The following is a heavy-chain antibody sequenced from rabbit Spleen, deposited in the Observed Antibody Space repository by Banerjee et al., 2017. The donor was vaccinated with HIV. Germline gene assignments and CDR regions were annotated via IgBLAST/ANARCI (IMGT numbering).Heavy chain of an antibody. CDR2: IYTSSGST. Sequence: QSLEESGGDLVKSGASLTLTCTDSGFSFSSNDYMCWVCQAPGKGLEWIGCIYTSSGSTWYANWASGRFTISKTSSTTVTLQMTSLTAADTATYFCARDTYAGYVGYGYYELWGQGTLVTVS. D-gene: IGHD7-1*01. V-gene: IGHV1S40*01. J-gene: IGHJ4*01. CDR1: GFSFSSNDY. CDR3: ARDTYAGYVGYGYYEL.